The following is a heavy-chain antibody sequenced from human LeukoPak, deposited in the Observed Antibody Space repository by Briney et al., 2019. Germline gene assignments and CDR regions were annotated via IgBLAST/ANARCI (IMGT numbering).Heavy chain of an antibody. D-gene: IGHD5-12*01. CDR3: ARDLGRGGYDGYYYYYMDV. V-gene: IGHV3-53*01. J-gene: IGHJ6*03. Sequence: GGSLRLSCAASGFTVSSNYMSWVRQAPGKGLEWVSVIYSGGSTYYADSVKGRFTISRDNSKNTLYLQMNSLRAEDTAVYYCARDLGRGGYDGYYYYYMDVWGKGTTVTVSS. CDR2: IYSGGST. CDR1: GFTVSSNY.